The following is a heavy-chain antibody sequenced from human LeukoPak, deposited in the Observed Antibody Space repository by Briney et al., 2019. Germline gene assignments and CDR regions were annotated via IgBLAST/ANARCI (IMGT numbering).Heavy chain of an antibody. V-gene: IGHV4-59*01. CDR1: GGSISSYY. Sequence: SETLSLTCTVSGGSISSYYWSWIRQPPGKGLEWVGYIYYRGSPNYNPSLKSRVTISEGTSKNQFSLKLTSVTAADTAVYYCARREGTWGTFDIWGQGTMVTVSS. CDR2: IYYRGSP. D-gene: IGHD7-27*01. J-gene: IGHJ3*02. CDR3: ARREGTWGTFDI.